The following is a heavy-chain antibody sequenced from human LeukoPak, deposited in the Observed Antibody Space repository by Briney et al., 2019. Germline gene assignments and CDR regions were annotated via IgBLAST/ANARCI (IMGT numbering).Heavy chain of an antibody. CDR3: ARLAGVLPVTMTGWFDP. Sequence: SETLSLTCAVYGGSFSGYYWSWIRQPPGKGLEWIGEINHSGSTNYNPSLKSRVTISVDTSKNQFSLKLSSVTAADTAVYYCARLAGVLPVTMTGWFDPWGQGTLVTVSS. D-gene: IGHD4-17*01. CDR1: GGSFSGYY. J-gene: IGHJ5*02. CDR2: INHSGST. V-gene: IGHV4-34*01.